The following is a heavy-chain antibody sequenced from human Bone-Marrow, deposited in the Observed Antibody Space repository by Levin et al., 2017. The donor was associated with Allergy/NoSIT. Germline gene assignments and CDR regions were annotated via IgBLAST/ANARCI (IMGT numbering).Heavy chain of an antibody. CDR1: GGTFSSYT. D-gene: IGHD2-15*01. CDR2: IIPILGIA. V-gene: IGHV1-69*04. Sequence: ASVKVSCKASGGTFSSYTISWVRQAPGQGLEWMGRIIPILGIANYAQKFQGRVTITADKSTSTAYMELSSLRSEDTAVYYCARDRYCSGGSCYPTWGDYYYYMDVWGKGTTVTVSS. CDR3: ARDRYCSGGSCYPTWGDYYYYMDV. J-gene: IGHJ6*03.